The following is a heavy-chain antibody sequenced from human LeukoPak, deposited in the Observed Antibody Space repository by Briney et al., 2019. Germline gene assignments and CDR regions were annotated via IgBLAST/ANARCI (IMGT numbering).Heavy chain of an antibody. CDR2: ISAYNGNT. Sequence: ASVKVSCKASGYTFTSYDINWVRQAPGQGLEWMGWISAYNGNTNYAQKLQGRVTMTTDTSTSTAYMELRSLRSDDTAVYYCARLAGYCSGGSCYNYYMDVWGKGTTVTVSS. CDR1: GYTFTSYD. D-gene: IGHD2-15*01. V-gene: IGHV1-18*01. CDR3: ARLAGYCSGGSCYNYYMDV. J-gene: IGHJ6*03.